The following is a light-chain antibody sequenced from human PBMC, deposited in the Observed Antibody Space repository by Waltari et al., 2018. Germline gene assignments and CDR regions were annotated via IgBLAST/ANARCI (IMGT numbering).Light chain of an antibody. CDR3: SSYAGTNPRG. CDR1: SSDIGYYNY. CDR2: EVR. J-gene: IGLJ3*02. Sequence: QSALTQPPSASGSLGQSVTISCTGTSSDIGYYNYVSWHQQPPGKAPNVIIYEVRKRPSGVPDGLAGSKAGNTASLTVSGLQAEDEADYYCSSYAGTNPRGFGGGTKLTVL. V-gene: IGLV2-8*01.